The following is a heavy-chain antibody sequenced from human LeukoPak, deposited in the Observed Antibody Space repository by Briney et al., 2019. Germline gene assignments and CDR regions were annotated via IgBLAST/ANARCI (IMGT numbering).Heavy chain of an antibody. D-gene: IGHD3-10*01. J-gene: IGHJ5*02. CDR3: ARGPRYYGSGSGTWFDP. CDR1: GGSFSGYY. CDR2: INHSGST. Sequence: SETLSLTCAVYGGSFSGYYWSWIRQPPGKGLEWSGEINHSGSTNYNPSLKSRVTISVDTSKNQISLKLSSVTAADTAVYYCARGPRYYGSGSGTWFDPWGQGTLVTVSS. V-gene: IGHV4-34*01.